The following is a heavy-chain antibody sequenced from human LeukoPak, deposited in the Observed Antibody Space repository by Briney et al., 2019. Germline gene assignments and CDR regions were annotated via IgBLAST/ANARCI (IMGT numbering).Heavy chain of an antibody. D-gene: IGHD6-19*01. CDR2: ISGSGGNT. V-gene: IGHV3-23*01. CDR1: GFIFSSYA. J-gene: IGHJ4*02. Sequence: GGSLRLSCAASGFIFSSYAMSWVRQAPGKGLEWVSAISGSGGNTYYAGSVKGRFTISRDNSRNTLYLQMNSLRAEDTAVYYCARVGSEQWLVYFDYWGQGTLVTVSS. CDR3: ARVGSEQWLVYFDY.